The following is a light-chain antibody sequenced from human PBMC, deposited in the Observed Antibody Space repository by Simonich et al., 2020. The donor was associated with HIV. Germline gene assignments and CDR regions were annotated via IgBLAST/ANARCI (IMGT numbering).Light chain of an antibody. J-gene: IGKJ1*01. Sequence: DIVMTQSPDSLAVSLGERATINCKSSQSVLYSSNNKNYLTWYQQKPGQPPKLPIYWASTRESGVPDRLSGSGSGTDFTLTISSLQAEDVAVYYCQQYYSTPPTFGQGTKVEIK. CDR2: WAS. CDR3: QQYYSTPPT. CDR1: QSVLYSSNNKNY. V-gene: IGKV4-1*01.